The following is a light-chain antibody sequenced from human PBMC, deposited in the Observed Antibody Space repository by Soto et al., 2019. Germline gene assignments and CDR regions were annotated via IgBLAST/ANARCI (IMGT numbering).Light chain of an antibody. V-gene: IGKV3-20*01. J-gene: IGKJ2*01. CDR1: QTITNNY. Sequence: EIVLTQSPGTLSLSPGERATLSCRASQTITNNYLAWYQQKPGQAPRLVMSGASSRATGIPDRFSGGGSETHFTLTISRLEPEDFAVYYCQQYDSSYTFGQGTKLEIK. CDR2: GAS. CDR3: QQYDSSYT.